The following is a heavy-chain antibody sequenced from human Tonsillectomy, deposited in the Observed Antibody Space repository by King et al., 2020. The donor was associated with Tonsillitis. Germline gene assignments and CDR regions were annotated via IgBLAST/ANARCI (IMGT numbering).Heavy chain of an antibody. CDR2: IIPIFGTA. D-gene: IGHD3-16*01. V-gene: IGHV1-69*01. CDR1: GGTFSSYA. CDR3: ARGGGMRLYAHWYFDL. Sequence: VQLVESGAEVKKPGSSVKVSCKPSGGTFSSYAIGWVRQAPGQGLEWMGGIIPIFGTANNAQKFQGRVTITADESTNTAYMELSSLRSEDKAVYYCARGGGMRLYAHWYFDLWGRGTLVTVSS. J-gene: IGHJ2*01.